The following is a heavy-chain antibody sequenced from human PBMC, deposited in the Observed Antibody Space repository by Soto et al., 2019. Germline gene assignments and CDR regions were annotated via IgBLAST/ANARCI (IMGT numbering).Heavy chain of an antibody. V-gene: IGHV3-23*01. D-gene: IGHD3-22*01. CDR2: ISTRGGRT. CDR1: GFSFSSYA. Sequence: GGSLRLSCAASGFSFSSYAMIWVRQAPPQGLEWVSSISTRGGRTYYADSAKGRFSISRDNSANAVYLDMDNLRAEDTGIYYCAKEFYYDASGQYSDLYFDSWGQGALVTVSS. CDR3: AKEFYYDASGQYSDLYFDS. J-gene: IGHJ4*02.